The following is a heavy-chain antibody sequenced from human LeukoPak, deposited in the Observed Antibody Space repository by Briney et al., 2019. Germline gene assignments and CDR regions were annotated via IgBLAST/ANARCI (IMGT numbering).Heavy chain of an antibody. J-gene: IGHJ6*03. CDR3: ARALSWTTESYYYMDV. V-gene: IGHV1-8*01. CDR1: GYTFTSYD. Sequence: ASVKASCKASGYTFTSYDMNWVRQATGQGLEWMGWMNPNSGNTGYAQNFQGRVTMTMNTSITTAYMELSSLGSEDTAVYYCARALSWTTESYYYMDVWGKGTTVTVSS. D-gene: IGHD3/OR15-3a*01. CDR2: MNPNSGNT.